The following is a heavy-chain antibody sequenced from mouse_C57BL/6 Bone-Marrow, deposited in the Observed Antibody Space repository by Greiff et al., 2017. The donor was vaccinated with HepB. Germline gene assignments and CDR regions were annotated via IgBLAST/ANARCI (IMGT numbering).Heavy chain of an antibody. CDR2: INPGSGGT. CDR1: GYAFTNYL. Sequence: VQLQQSGAELVRPGTSVKVSCKASGYAFTNYLIEWVKQRPGQGLEWIGVINPGSGGTNYNEKFKGKATLTADKSSSTAYMQLSSLTSEDSAVSFCARSVVGAMDYWGQGTSVTVSS. J-gene: IGHJ4*01. V-gene: IGHV1-54*01. D-gene: IGHD1-1*01. CDR3: ARSVVGAMDY.